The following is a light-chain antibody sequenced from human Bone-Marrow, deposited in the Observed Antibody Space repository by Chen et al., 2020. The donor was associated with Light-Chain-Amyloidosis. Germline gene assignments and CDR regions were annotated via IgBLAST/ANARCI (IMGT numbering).Light chain of an antibody. CDR3: QQTYNAPG. J-gene: IGKJ3*01. V-gene: IGKV1-39*01. CDR1: QSISNY. Sequence: DIQMTQSPSSLSASVGDRVTMTFRASQSISNYLNWYQQRPGKAPKLLIHSASTLQSGVPSRFSGSGFGTEFTLTISSLQPEDFASYYCQQTYNAPGFGPGTKVDI. CDR2: SAS.